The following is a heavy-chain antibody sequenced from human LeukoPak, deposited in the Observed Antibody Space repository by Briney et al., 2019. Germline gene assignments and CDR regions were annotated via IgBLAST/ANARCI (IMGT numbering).Heavy chain of an antibody. V-gene: IGHV3-7*01. CDR3: ARDLNWETY. CDR2: IKTDGSQI. CDR1: GFTFSSYL. J-gene: IGHJ4*02. Sequence: GGSLRLSCAASGFTFSSYLMSWVRQAPGKGLEWVANIKTDGSQIYYVDSVKGRFTISRDNAKNSLYLRMNSLRAEDTAVYYCARDLNWETYWGQGTLVSVSS. D-gene: IGHD7-27*01.